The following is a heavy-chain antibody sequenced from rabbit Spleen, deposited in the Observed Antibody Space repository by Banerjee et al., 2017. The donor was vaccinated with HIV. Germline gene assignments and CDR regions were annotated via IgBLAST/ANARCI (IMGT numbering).Heavy chain of an antibody. CDR2: IYTGTVSDRT. Sequence: QEQLEESGGGLVKPGASPTLTCKASGFDLSNYDMCWVRQAPGKGLEWIACIYTGTVSDRTYYANWAKGRFTISKTSSTTVTLQMTSVTVADTATYFCARRDGYTSFNLWGQGTLVTVS. V-gene: IGHV1S45*01. J-gene: IGHJ4*01. CDR1: GFDLSNYD. CDR3: ARRDGYTSFNL. D-gene: IGHD6-1*01.